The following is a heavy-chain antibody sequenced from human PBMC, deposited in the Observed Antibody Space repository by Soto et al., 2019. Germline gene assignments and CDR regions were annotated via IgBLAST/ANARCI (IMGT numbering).Heavy chain of an antibody. CDR2: INSDGSST. D-gene: IGHD2-15*01. J-gene: IGHJ4*02. Sequence: PGGSLRLSCAASGFTFSSYWMHWVRQAPGKGLVWVSRINSDGSSTSYADSVKGRFTISRDNAKNTLYLQMNSLRAEDTAVYYCARQYCSGGSCYSGSEFDYWGQGTLVTVSS. CDR3: ARQYCSGGSCYSGSEFDY. V-gene: IGHV3-74*01. CDR1: GFTFSSYW.